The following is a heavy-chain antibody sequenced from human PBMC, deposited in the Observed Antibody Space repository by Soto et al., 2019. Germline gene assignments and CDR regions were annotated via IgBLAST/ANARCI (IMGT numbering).Heavy chain of an antibody. D-gene: IGHD5-18*01. CDR2: IYYSGN. J-gene: IGHJ4*02. CDR3: ALGGYNYGRPFDF. CDR1: GGSISNFH. Sequence: SETLSLTCNVSGGSISNFHLSWIRQPPGKGLEWIGYIYYSGNYYNPSLTSRVSMSLDKSKNQFSLHLKSVTAADTALYFCALGGYNYGRPFDFWGQGTQVTVSS. V-gene: IGHV4-59*01.